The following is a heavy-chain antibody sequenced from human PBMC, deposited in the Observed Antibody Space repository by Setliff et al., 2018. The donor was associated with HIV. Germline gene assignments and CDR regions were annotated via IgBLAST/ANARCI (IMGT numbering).Heavy chain of an antibody. V-gene: IGHV3-21*01. D-gene: IGHD5-18*01. Sequence: GGSLRLSCAASGFTFSSYSMNWVRQAPGKGLEWVSYISSSSSYTHYADSVKGRFTISRDNVKNSLYLQMNSLRVEDTAIYYCAKMHTAMDPDTFDIWGQGTMVTVSS. J-gene: IGHJ3*02. CDR3: AKMHTAMDPDTFDI. CDR1: GFTFSSYS. CDR2: ISSSSSYT.